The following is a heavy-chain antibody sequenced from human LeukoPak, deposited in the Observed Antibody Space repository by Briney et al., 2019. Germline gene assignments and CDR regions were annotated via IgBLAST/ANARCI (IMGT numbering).Heavy chain of an antibody. V-gene: IGHV3-30*04. CDR2: ISYDGSNK. J-gene: IGHJ4*02. D-gene: IGHD3-22*01. CDR1: GFTFSSYA. CDR3: AREYPSNYYDSSGYFDY. Sequence: GGSLRLSCAASGFTFSSYAMHWVRQAPGKGLEWVAVISYDGSNKYYADSVKGRFTISRDNSKNTLYLQMNSLRAEDTAVYYCAREYPSNYYDSSGYFDYWGQGTLVTVSS.